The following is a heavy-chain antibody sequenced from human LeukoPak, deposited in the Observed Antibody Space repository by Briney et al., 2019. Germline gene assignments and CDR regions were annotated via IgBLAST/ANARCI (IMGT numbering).Heavy chain of an antibody. CDR3: ANTKYDFWSDTDC. V-gene: IGHV3-23*01. Sequence: GGSLRLSCAASGFTFSNHGMSWVRQAPGKGLEWVSDISGSGGSTYYADSVKGRFTISRDNSKNTLYLQMNSLRAEDTAVYYCANTKYDFWSDTDCWGQGTLVTVSS. J-gene: IGHJ4*02. CDR1: GFTFSNHG. D-gene: IGHD3-3*01. CDR2: ISGSGGST.